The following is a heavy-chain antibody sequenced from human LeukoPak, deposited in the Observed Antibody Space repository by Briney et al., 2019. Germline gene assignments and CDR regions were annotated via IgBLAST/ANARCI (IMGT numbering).Heavy chain of an antibody. Sequence: PSETVSLTCTVSGGSISSSIYYWGWIRQPPGKGLEWIGTIYNSGSTNYNPSLKSRVTISVDTSKNQFSLKLSSVTAADTAVYYCARGSDGYNYTFDYWGQGTLVTVSS. J-gene: IGHJ4*02. CDR1: GGSISSSIYY. V-gene: IGHV4-39*07. D-gene: IGHD5-24*01. CDR2: IYNSGST. CDR3: ARGSDGYNYTFDY.